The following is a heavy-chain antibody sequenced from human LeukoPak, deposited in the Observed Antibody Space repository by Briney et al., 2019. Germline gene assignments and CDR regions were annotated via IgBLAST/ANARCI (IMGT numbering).Heavy chain of an antibody. D-gene: IGHD6-13*01. CDR2: INHSGST. CDR1: GGSFSGYY. CDR3: TRDTAVGTGG. Sequence: PSETLSLTCAVYGGSFSGYYWSWIRQPPGKGLEWIGEINHSGSTNYNPSLQSRVTISVDTSKNQFSLKLTSVTAADTAVYYCTRDTAVGTGGWGQGTLVTVSS. J-gene: IGHJ4*02. V-gene: IGHV4-34*01.